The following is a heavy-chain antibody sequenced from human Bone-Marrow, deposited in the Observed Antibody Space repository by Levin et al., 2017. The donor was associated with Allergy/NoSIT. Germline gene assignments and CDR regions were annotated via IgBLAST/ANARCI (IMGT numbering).Heavy chain of an antibody. CDR1: GFNFRNYE. CDR3: TTLSVFVPNTVASDK. CDR2: ITNSGDSA. D-gene: IGHD4-23*01. J-gene: IGHJ4*02. Sequence: GESLKISCAASGFNFRNYEMNWVRQLPGKGLEWLAHITNSGDSASYADSVKGRFTISRDNADTSLYLQMHSLRAEDSGLYYCTTLSVFVPNTVASDKWGQGTLVTVSS. V-gene: IGHV3-48*03.